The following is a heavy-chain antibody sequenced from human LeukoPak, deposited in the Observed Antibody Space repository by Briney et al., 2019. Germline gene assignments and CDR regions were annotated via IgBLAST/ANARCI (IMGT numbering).Heavy chain of an antibody. Sequence: ASVKVSCKASGYIFTGNYMHWVRQAPGQGLEWMGWINPNSGGTNYAQKFQDRVTVTRDTSISTAYMELSRLRSDDTAVYYCARGYYDSSDYEYFQHWGQGTLVTVSS. J-gene: IGHJ1*01. D-gene: IGHD3-22*01. CDR3: ARGYYDSSDYEYFQH. CDR1: GYIFTGNY. CDR2: INPNSGGT. V-gene: IGHV1-2*02.